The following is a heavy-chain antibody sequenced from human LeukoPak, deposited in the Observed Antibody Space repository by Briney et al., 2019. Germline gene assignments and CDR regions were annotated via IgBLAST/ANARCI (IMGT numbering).Heavy chain of an antibody. J-gene: IGHJ6*02. CDR3: ASEGSVPAAIDGYYYYGMDV. V-gene: IGHV1-46*01. D-gene: IGHD2-2*02. CDR1: GYTFTSYY. Sequence: GASVKVSCKASGYTFTSYYMHWVRQAPGQGLEWMGIINPSGGSTSYAQKFQGRVTMTRDTSTSTVYMELSSLRSEDTAVYYCASEGSVPAAIDGYYYYGMDVWGQGTTVTVSS. CDR2: INPSGGST.